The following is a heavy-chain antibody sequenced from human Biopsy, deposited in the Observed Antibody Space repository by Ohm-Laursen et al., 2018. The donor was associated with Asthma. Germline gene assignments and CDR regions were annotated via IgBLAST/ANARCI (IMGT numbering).Heavy chain of an antibody. Sequence: GASVKVSCKASAYTFIGYHLHWVRQAPGEGLEWMGRINPNGGATIYAQKFQGRVTMTRDTSTSTAYMELSRLTSDDTAVYYCARVQKSPGDRWFDPWGQGTLVTVSS. J-gene: IGHJ5*02. D-gene: IGHD7-27*01. CDR3: ARVQKSPGDRWFDP. CDR2: INPNGGAT. V-gene: IGHV1-2*06. CDR1: AYTFIGYH.